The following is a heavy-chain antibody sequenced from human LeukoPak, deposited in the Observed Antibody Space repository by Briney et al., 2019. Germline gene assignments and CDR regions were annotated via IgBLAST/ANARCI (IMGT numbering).Heavy chain of an antibody. CDR1: GFIFSNYA. D-gene: IGHD3-22*01. J-gene: IGHJ5*02. CDR2: IAYDGGNK. V-gene: IGHV3-30-3*01. CDR3: ARDSSPWYYYDRSGSNGFDP. Sequence: PGRSLRLSCAASGFIFSNYAMHWVRQAPGKGLEWVAVIAYDGGNKYYADSVKGRFTISRDNSKNTLFLQMNSLRAEDTAVYYCARDSSPWYYYDRSGSNGFDPWGQGTLVTVSS.